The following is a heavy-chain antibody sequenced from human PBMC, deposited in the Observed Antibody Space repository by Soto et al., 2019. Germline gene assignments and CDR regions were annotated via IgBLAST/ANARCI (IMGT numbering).Heavy chain of an antibody. Sequence: QVQLVQSGAEVKKPGASVKVSCKASGYTFTSYGISWVRQAPGQGLEWVGWISAYNGNTNYAQKLQGRVTMTTDTSTSTAYMELRSLRSDDTAVYYCARDRWHIVVVTATYYYYGMDVWGQGTTVTVSS. CDR3: ARDRWHIVVVTATYYYYGMDV. J-gene: IGHJ6*02. D-gene: IGHD2-21*02. CDR1: GYTFTSYG. CDR2: ISAYNGNT. V-gene: IGHV1-18*01.